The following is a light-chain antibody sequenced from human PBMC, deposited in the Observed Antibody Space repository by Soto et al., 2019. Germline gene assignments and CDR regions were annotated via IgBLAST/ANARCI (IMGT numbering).Light chain of an antibody. Sequence: AIQMTRSPSSLSASVGDRVTITCRASQGIRTDLGWYQQKPGKAPKLLIYAASSLQSGVPSRFSGSGSGTDFTLTISSLQPEDFATYYCLQDYYYPVTFGQGTKVEIK. CDR3: LQDYYYPVT. V-gene: IGKV1-6*01. CDR1: QGIRTD. CDR2: AAS. J-gene: IGKJ1*01.